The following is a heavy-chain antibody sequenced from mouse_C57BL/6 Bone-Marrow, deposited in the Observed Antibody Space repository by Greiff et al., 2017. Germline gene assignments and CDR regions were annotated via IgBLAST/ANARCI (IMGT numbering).Heavy chain of an antibody. D-gene: IGHD1-1*01. J-gene: IGHJ1*03. CDR3: ARKRYPYWYFDV. CDR2: IYPGNGRT. CDR1: GHTFTSYW. Sequence: VQLQQPVAELVKPGASVKMSCKASGHTFTSYWITWVKQRPGQGLEWIGDIYPGNGRTNYNEKFKSKATLTVDTSSSTVHMQLTSLTSEDSAVYYCARKRYPYWYFDVWGTGTTVTVSS. V-gene: IGHV1-55*01.